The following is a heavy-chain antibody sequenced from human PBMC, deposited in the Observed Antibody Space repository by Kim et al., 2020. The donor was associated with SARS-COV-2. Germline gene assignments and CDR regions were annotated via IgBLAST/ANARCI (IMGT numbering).Heavy chain of an antibody. CDR1: GFTFSSYG. V-gene: IGHV3-33*06. CDR3: AKDSRARSSWAYYYYGMDV. CDR2: IWYDGSNK. J-gene: IGHJ6*02. D-gene: IGHD6-13*01. Sequence: GGSLRLSCAASGFTFSSYGMHWVRQAPGKGLEWVAVIWYDGSNKYYADSVKGRFTISRDNSKNTLYLQMNSLRAEDTAVYYCAKDSRARSSWAYYYYGMDVWGQGTTVTVSS.